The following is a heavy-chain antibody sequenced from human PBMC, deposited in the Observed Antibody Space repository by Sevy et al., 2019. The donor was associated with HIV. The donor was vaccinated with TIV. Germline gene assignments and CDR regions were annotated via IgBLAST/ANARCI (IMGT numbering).Heavy chain of an antibody. V-gene: IGHV3-43D*03. D-gene: IGHD3-10*01. J-gene: IGHJ4*02. CDR2: ITWDGGSP. CDR1: GFTFDDYT. CDR3: AKDIAGEGSGSYYFDY. Sequence: GGSLRLSCTASGFTFDDYTMDWVCQAPGKGLESVSSITWDGGSPYYADSVKGRFTISRDNSKNSLYLQMNSLRPEDTALYYCAKDIAGEGSGSYYFDYWGQGTLVTVSS.